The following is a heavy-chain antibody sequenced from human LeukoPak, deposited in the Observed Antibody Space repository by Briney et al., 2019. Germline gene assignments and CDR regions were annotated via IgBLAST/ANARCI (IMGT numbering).Heavy chain of an antibody. V-gene: IGHV1-2*06. Sequence: ASVKVSFKASGYTFTGYYMHWVRQAPGQGLEWMGRINPNSGGTNYAQKFQGRVTMTRDTSISTAYMELSRLRSDDTAVYYCARGDSSGYYPFDYWGQGTLVTVSS. D-gene: IGHD3-22*01. CDR3: ARGDSSGYYPFDY. J-gene: IGHJ4*02. CDR2: INPNSGGT. CDR1: GYTFTGYY.